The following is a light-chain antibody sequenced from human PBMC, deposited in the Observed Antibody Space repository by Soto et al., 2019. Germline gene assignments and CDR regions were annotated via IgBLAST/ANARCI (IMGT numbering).Light chain of an antibody. J-gene: IGKJ4*01. V-gene: IGKV3-11*01. CDR2: SAS. Sequence: EVVMTQPPATLSVSPGERPTLYCRASQSVGSNLAWYQQKPGQAPRLLIYSASTRATGIPAKFSGSGSGTDFTLTISSLEPEDFAVYYCQQRSNWPLTFGGGTKVDIK. CDR3: QQRSNWPLT. CDR1: QSVGSN.